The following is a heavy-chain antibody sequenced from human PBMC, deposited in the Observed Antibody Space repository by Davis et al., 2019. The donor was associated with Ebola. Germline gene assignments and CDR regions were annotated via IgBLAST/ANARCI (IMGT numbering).Heavy chain of an antibody. J-gene: IGHJ4*02. CDR2: TYYTSKWFN. CDR1: GDSVSSAG. Sequence: PSETLSLTCAISGDSVSSAGWNWIRQSPSRGLEWLGRTYYTSKWFNDYAVSVKSRITINPDTSENQFSLQLNSVTPEDTAVYYCARGWLRTGLDYWGQGTLVTVSS. CDR3: ARGWLRTGLDY. D-gene: IGHD5-12*01. V-gene: IGHV6-1*01.